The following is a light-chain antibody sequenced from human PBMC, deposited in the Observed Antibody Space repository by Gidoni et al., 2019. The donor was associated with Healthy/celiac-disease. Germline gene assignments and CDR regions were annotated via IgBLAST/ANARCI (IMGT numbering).Light chain of an antibody. CDR3: QQYGSSPYT. J-gene: IGKJ2*01. Sequence: EIVLTQSPGTLSLSPGERATLSCRASQSVSSSYLAWYQQKPGQAPRLLIYCASSRVTGIPDRFSGSGSGTDFTLTISRLEPEDFAVYYCQQYGSSPYTFGQGTKLEIK. V-gene: IGKV3-20*01. CDR2: CAS. CDR1: QSVSSSY.